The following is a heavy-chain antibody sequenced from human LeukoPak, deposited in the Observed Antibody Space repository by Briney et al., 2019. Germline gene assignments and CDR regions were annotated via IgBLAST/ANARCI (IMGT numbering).Heavy chain of an antibody. CDR3: ARDRYSNYVVYNWFDP. D-gene: IGHD4-11*01. V-gene: IGHV3-30*02. J-gene: IGHJ5*02. Sequence: GGSLRLSCAASGFTFSSYGMHWVRQAPGKGLEWVAFIRYDGSNKYYADSVKGRFTISRDNSKNTLYLQMNSLRAEDTAVYYCARDRYSNYVVYNWFDPWGQGTLVIVSS. CDR1: GFTFSSYG. CDR2: IRYDGSNK.